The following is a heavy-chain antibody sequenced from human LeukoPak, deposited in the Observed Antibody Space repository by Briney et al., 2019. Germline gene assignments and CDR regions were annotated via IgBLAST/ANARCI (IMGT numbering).Heavy chain of an antibody. CDR1: GGSISSYY. J-gene: IGHJ5*02. CDR3: ARDGVVVPALSPWFDP. Sequence: PSETLSLTCTVSGGSISSYYWSWIRQPAGKGLEWIGRIYTSGSTNYNPSLKSRVTMSVDTSKNQFSLKLSSETAADTAVYYCARDGVVVPALSPWFDPWGQGTLVTVSS. V-gene: IGHV4-4*07. CDR2: IYTSGST. D-gene: IGHD2-2*01.